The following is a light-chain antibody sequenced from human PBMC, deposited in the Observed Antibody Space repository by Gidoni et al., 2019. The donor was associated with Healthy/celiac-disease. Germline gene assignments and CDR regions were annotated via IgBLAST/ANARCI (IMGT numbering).Light chain of an antibody. CDR3: QQSYSTLLT. V-gene: IGKV1-39*01. J-gene: IGKJ4*01. CDR2: AAS. CDR1: QSISSY. Sequence: DIKMTQYPSSLYASVGDRVTITCRASQSISSYLNWYQQKPGKAPKLLIYAASSLQSGVPSRFSGSGSGTEFTLTISSLQSEDFATYYCQQSYSTLLTFGGGTKVEIK.